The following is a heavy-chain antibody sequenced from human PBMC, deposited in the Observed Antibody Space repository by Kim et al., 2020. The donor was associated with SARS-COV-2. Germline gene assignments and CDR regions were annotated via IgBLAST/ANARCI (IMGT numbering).Heavy chain of an antibody. CDR3: AREGKLDTAMVTSWFDP. J-gene: IGHJ5*02. Sequence: LKSRVTLSVDTSKNQFSLKLSSVTAADTAVYYCAREGKLDTAMVTSWFDPWGQGTLVTVSS. D-gene: IGHD5-18*01. V-gene: IGHV4-31*02.